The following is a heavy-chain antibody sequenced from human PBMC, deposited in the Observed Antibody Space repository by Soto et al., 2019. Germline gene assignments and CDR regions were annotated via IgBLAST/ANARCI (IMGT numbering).Heavy chain of an antibody. CDR1: GFTFSSYA. CDR3: YLDPSSDIWSGYYYYGMDV. D-gene: IGHD3-3*01. CDR2: ISGSGGST. J-gene: IGHJ6*02. Sequence: GGSLRLSCAASGFTFSSYAMSWVRQAPGKGLEWVSAISGSGGSTYYADSVKGRFTISRDNSKNTLYLQMNSLRAEDTAVYYCYLDPSSDIWSGYYYYGMDVWGQGTTVTVSS. V-gene: IGHV3-23*01.